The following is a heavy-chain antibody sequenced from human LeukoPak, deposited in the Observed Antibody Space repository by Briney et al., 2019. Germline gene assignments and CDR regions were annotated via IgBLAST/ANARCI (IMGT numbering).Heavy chain of an antibody. CDR3: ARSSIAAIYYYYYGMDV. CDR1: GFTFSSYE. D-gene: IGHD6-6*01. Sequence: PGGSLRLSCAASGFTFSSYEMNWVRQAPGKGLEWVSYISSSGSTIYYADSVKGRFTISRDNAKNSLYLQMNSLRAEDTAVYYWARSSIAAIYYYYYGMDVWGQGTTVTVSS. V-gene: IGHV3-48*03. CDR2: ISSSGSTI. J-gene: IGHJ6*02.